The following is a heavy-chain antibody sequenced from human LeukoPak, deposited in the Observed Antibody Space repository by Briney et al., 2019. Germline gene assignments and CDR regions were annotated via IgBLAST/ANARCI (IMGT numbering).Heavy chain of an antibody. J-gene: IGHJ4*02. CDR2: ISYDGTNK. V-gene: IGHV3-30*03. Sequence: GRSLRLSCAASGFTFSNYGMHWVRQAPGKGLEWVAIISYDGTNKYYADSVKGRFTISRDNSKNTLYLQMNSLRAEDTAVYYCAATNPVDTAMDHRFDYWGQGTLVTVSS. D-gene: IGHD5-18*01. CDR1: GFTFSNYG. CDR3: AATNPVDTAMDHRFDY.